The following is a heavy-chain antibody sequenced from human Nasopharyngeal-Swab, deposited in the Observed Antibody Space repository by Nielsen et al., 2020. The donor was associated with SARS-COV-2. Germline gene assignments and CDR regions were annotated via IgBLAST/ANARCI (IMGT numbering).Heavy chain of an antibody. D-gene: IGHD3-10*02. CDR3: AREYVPINSPHYFYYYMDV. Sequence: GESLKISCAASGFTLSSNSMNWVRQAPGKGLEWVSSISTSSSYLYYADSVKGRFTISRDNPKNSLYLQMNSLRAEDTAVYYCAREYVPINSPHYFYYYMDVWGKGTTVTVSS. V-gene: IGHV3-21*01. CDR2: ISTSSSYL. J-gene: IGHJ6*03. CDR1: GFTLSSNS.